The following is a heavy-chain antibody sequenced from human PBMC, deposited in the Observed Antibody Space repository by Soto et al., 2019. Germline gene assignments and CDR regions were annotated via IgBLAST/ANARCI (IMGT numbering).Heavy chain of an antibody. V-gene: IGHV1-46*01. CDR3: ARGLAESDYGDYSWWFDP. CDR2: INPSGGST. CDR1: GYTFTSYY. J-gene: IGHJ5*02. Sequence: GASVKVSCKASGYTFTSYYMHWVRQAPGQGLEWMGIINPSGGSTSYAQKFQGRVTMTRDTSTSTVYMELSSLRSEDTAVYYCARGLAESDYGDYSWWFDPWGQGTLVTVS. D-gene: IGHD4-17*01.